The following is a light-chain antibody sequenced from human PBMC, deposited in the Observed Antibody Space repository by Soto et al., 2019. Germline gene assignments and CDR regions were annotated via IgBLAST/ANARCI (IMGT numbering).Light chain of an antibody. Sequence: EIVLTQSPGTLSLSPGERATLSCRASQSVSNNYLGWYQKKPGQAPSLLIYDASSRATGIPDRFSGSGSGTDFTLTISRLEPEDFAVYYCQQYGSSQTFGQGTKVEIK. CDR2: DAS. CDR3: QQYGSSQT. V-gene: IGKV3-20*01. CDR1: QSVSNNY. J-gene: IGKJ1*01.